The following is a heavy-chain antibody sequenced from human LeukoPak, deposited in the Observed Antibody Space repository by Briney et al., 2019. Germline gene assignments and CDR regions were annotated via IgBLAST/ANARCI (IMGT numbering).Heavy chain of an antibody. D-gene: IGHD2-15*01. V-gene: IGHV1-2*02. Sequence: ASVKVSCKASGYRFTYYYIHWVRQAPGQGLEWMGGISPDSGGTNNAQEFQGRVTMTRDTYISTAYMEVNRLRSDDTAVHFCAIKTSYSDFDYWGQGTLVTVSS. CDR1: GYRFTYYY. CDR2: ISPDSGGT. CDR3: AIKTSYSDFDY. J-gene: IGHJ4*02.